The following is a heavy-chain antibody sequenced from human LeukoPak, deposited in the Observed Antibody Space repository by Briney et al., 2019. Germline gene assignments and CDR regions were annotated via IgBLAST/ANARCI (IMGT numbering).Heavy chain of an antibody. V-gene: IGHV1-69*06. CDR1: GGTFSSYA. J-gene: IGHJ4*02. CDR2: IIPIFGTA. D-gene: IGHD6-13*01. Sequence: SVKVSCKASGGTFSSYAISWVRQAPGQGLEWMGGIIPIFGTANYAQKFQGRVTITADKSTSTAYMELSSLRSEDTAVYYCARVRRVYSSSWYFDYWGQGTLVTVSS. CDR3: ARVRRVYSSSWYFDY.